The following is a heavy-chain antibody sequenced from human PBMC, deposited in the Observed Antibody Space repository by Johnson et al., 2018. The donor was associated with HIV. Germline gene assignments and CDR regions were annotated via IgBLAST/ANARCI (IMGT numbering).Heavy chain of an antibody. CDR1: GFTFSSYG. V-gene: IGHV3-30*03. Sequence: QVQLVESGGGVVQPGRSLRLSCAASGFTFSSYGMHWVRQAPGKGLEWVAVISYDGSNKYYADSVKGRFTISRDNSKNSLYLQMNSLRAEDTAVYYCAREVAAVGDAFDSWGQGTMVTVSS. CDR2: ISYDGSNK. D-gene: IGHD6-13*01. CDR3: AREVAAVGDAFDS. J-gene: IGHJ3*02.